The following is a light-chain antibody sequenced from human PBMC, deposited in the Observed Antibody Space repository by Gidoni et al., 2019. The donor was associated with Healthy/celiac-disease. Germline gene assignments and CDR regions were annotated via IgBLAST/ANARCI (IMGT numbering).Light chain of an antibody. CDR2: AAS. CDR1: QGISNY. CDR3: QKYNSAPRT. J-gene: IGKJ1*01. V-gene: IGKV1-27*01. Sequence: DIQMTQSPSSLSASVGDRVTITCRASQGISNYLALYQQKPGKVPKLLIYAASTLQSGVPSRYSGSVSGTDFTLTISSLQPEDVATYYCQKYNSAPRTFGQEAKVEIK.